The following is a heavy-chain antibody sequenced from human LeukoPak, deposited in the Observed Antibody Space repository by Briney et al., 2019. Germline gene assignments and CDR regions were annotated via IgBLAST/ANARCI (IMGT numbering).Heavy chain of an antibody. V-gene: IGHV3-7*01. J-gene: IGHJ4*02. Sequence: GGSLRLSCAASGSTFSSYWMSWVRQAPGKGLEWVANIKQDGSEKYYVDYVKGRFTISRDNAKNSLYLQMNSLRAEDTAVYYCARGAPNDYWGQGTLVTVSS. CDR3: ARGAPNDY. CDR2: IKQDGSEK. CDR1: GSTFSSYW.